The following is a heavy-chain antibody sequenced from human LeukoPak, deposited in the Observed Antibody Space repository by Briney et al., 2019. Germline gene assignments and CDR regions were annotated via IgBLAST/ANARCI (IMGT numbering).Heavy chain of an antibody. CDR3: ASLKSGDFWSGFHY. V-gene: IGHV1-69*13. D-gene: IGHD3-3*01. CDR1: GGTFSSYA. Sequence: SVKVSCKASGGTFSSYAISWVRQAPGQGLEWMGGIIAIFGTANYAQKFQGRVTITADESTSTAYMELSSLRSEDTAVYYCASLKSGDFWSGFHYWGQGTLVTVSS. CDR2: IIAIFGTA. J-gene: IGHJ4*02.